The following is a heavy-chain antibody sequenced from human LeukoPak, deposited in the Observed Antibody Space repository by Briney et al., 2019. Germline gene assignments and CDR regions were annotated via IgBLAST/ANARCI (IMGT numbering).Heavy chain of an antibody. J-gene: IGHJ4*02. Sequence: GGSLRLSCAASGFTFSSYSMNWVRQAPGKGLEWVAFIRFDGGKRDYTDSVKGRFTISRDNSKNTLYLQMNSLRAEDTAVYHCAKDGGGWAFDYWGQGTLVTVSS. CDR2: IRFDGGKR. CDR3: AKDGGGWAFDY. CDR1: GFTFSSYS. V-gene: IGHV3-30*02. D-gene: IGHD2-15*01.